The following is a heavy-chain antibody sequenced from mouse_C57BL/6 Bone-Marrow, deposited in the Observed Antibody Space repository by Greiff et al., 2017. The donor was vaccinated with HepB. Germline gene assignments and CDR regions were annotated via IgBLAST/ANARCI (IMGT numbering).Heavy chain of an antibody. CDR2: ISYDGSN. V-gene: IGHV3-6*01. J-gene: IGHJ3*01. CDR3: ARERGYSNYPAWFAY. D-gene: IGHD2-5*01. CDR1: GYSITSGYY. Sequence: EVQLQESGPGLVKPSQSLSLTCSVTGYSITSGYYWNWIRQFPGNKLEWMGYISYDGSNNYNPSLKNRISITRDTSKNQFFLKLNSVTTEDTATYYCARERGYSNYPAWFAYWGQGTRVTVSA.